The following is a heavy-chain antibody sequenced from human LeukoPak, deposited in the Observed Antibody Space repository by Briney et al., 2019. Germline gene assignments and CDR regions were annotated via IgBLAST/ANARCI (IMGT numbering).Heavy chain of an antibody. J-gene: IGHJ5*02. D-gene: IGHD3-22*01. Sequence: PWETLSLTCTVSGDSINTSNYFWGWIRQSTGKGLEWIGNIYYIGTSDYNPSLKSRVTISIDTSKNQFSLKLSSVTAADTAVYYCARDYEAYYYDSSGYLDQNWFDPWGQGTLVTVSS. CDR3: ARDYEAYYYDSSGYLDQNWFDP. V-gene: IGHV4-39*07. CDR2: IYYIGTS. CDR1: GDSINTSNYF.